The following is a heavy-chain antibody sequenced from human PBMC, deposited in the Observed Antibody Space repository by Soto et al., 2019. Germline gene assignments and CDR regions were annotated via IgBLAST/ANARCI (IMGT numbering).Heavy chain of an antibody. CDR1: GYTFTSYY. Sequence: ASVKASCKASGYTFTSYYMHWVRQAPGQGLEWMGIINPSGCSTSYAQKAQGRGTMTRDTSTSTVYMGLSSLRSEDTAVYYCARVGGGRGQQLVPNWFDPWGQGTLVTVSS. D-gene: IGHD6-13*01. J-gene: IGHJ5*02. CDR2: INPSGCST. V-gene: IGHV1-46*01. CDR3: ARVGGGRGQQLVPNWFDP.